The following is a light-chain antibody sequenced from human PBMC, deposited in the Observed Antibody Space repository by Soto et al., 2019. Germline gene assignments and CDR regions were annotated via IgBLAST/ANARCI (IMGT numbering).Light chain of an antibody. Sequence: QNGVRQRAAAGGTAGQGGSSSCSGSSSNIGSNTVHWYQQLAGAAPKLLIYDSNQRPSGVPDRFSGSQSGTSASLAISGLQSEDEADYYCAAWDDSLNFPYAFGTGTKVTVL. CDR1: SSNIGSNT. V-gene: IGLV1-44*01. CDR2: DSN. CDR3: AAWDDSLNFPYA. J-gene: IGLJ1*01.